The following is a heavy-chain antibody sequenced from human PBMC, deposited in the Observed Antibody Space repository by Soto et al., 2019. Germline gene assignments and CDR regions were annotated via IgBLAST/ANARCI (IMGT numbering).Heavy chain of an antibody. J-gene: IGHJ6*02. Sequence: SETLSLTCAVYGGSFSGYYWSWIRQPPGKGLEWIGEINHSGSTNYNPSLKSRVTISVDTSKNQFSLKLSSVTAADTAVYYCAKQKGDSRTYNGMDVWGQGTTVTVSS. CDR2: INHSGST. V-gene: IGHV4-34*01. CDR3: AKQKGDSRTYNGMDV. D-gene: IGHD2-21*02. CDR1: GGSFSGYY.